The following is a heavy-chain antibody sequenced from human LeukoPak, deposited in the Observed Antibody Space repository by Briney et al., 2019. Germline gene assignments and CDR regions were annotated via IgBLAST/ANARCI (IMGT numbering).Heavy chain of an antibody. J-gene: IGHJ4*02. CDR2: INPSGGST. CDR1: GYTFTIYY. V-gene: IGHV1-46*01. CDR3: ARDSADYGDYDY. Sequence: GASVKVSCKASGYTFTIYYIHWVRQAPGQGLEWMGIINPSGGSTSYAQKFQGRVTMTRDTSTSTVYMELSSLRSEDTAVYYCARDSADYGDYDYWGQGTLVTVSS. D-gene: IGHD4-17*01.